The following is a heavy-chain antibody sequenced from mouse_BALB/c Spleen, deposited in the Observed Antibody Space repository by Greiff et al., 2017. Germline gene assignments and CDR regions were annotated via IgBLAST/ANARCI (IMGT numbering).Heavy chain of an antibody. J-gene: IGHJ3*01. CDR1: GFTFSNYW. Sequence: EVKLQESGGGLVQPGGSMKLSCVASGFTFSNYWMNWVRQSPEKGLEWVAEIRLKSNNYATHYAESVKGRFTISRDDSKSSVYLQMNNLRAEDTGIYYCTPIYYDYDGAWFAYWGQGTLVTVSA. CDR2: IRLKSNNYAT. V-gene: IGHV6-6*02. CDR3: TPIYYDYDGAWFAY. D-gene: IGHD2-4*01.